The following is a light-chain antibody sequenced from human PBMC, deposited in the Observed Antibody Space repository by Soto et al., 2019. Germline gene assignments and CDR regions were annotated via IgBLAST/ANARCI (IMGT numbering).Light chain of an antibody. V-gene: IGKV3-15*01. Sequence: EIEMTQSPATLSASPGERATLSCRASQSVSSNLAWYQQKPGQAPKLLIYGASTRATGIPARFSGSGSGTEFTLPISSRQSEDFVVYYCQQYNNWPLVTFGQGTKVEIK. CDR3: QQYNNWPLVT. J-gene: IGKJ1*01. CDR1: QSVSSN. CDR2: GAS.